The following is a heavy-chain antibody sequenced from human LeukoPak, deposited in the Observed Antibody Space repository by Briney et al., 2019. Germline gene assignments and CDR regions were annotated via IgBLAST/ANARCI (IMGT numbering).Heavy chain of an antibody. D-gene: IGHD6-13*01. CDR1: GFTVSSNY. CDR2: IYSGGST. J-gene: IGHJ4*02. Sequence: GGSLRLSCAASGFTVSSNYMSWVRQAPGKGLEWVSVIYSGGSTYYADSVKGRFTISRDNSKNTLYLQMNSLRAEDTAVYYCARVEAAGRKFDYWGQGTLVTVSS. V-gene: IGHV3-53*01. CDR3: ARVEAAGRKFDY.